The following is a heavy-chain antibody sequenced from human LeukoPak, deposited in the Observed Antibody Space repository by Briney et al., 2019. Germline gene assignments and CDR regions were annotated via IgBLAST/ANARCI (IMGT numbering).Heavy chain of an antibody. J-gene: IGHJ4*02. CDR2: IYYSGST. CDR3: ARHGSGWSAIDY. CDR1: GGSISSYY. Sequence: PSETLSLTCTVSGGSISSYYWSWIRQPPGKGLEWIGYIYYSGSTNYNPSLKSRVTISVDTSKNQFSLKLSSVTAADTAVYYCARHGSGWSAIDYWGQGTLVTVSS. D-gene: IGHD6-19*01. V-gene: IGHV4-59*08.